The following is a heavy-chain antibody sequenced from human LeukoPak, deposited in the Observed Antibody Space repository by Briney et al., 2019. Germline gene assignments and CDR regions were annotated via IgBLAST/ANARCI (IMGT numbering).Heavy chain of an antibody. CDR2: IKGDGSEG. CDR1: GFVFSDVW. J-gene: IGHJ3*02. CDR3: AKGGWEWGDAFDT. Sequence: GGSLRLSCEASGFVFSDVWMTWVRQDPGKGLEWVANIKGDGSEGNYVDSVKGRFTVSRDNAKNSLYLQMENLRPEDTALYYCAKGGWEWGDAFDTWGQGTLVTVSS. D-gene: IGHD3-3*01. V-gene: IGHV3-7*03.